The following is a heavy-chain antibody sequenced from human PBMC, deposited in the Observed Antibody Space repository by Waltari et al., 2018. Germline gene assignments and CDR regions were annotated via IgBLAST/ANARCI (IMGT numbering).Heavy chain of an antibody. Sequence: EVQMVETGGGLLQPGGSLILSCSVSGFSVLSNYMTWVRQPPGKGLEWVSYIYSGGSTYYADSVKGRFTISRDNSKNTLYLQMNNLRAEDTAVYYCARENSGSYGEFDFWGQGTLVTVSS. CDR3: ARENSGSYGEFDF. J-gene: IGHJ4*02. CDR2: IYSGGST. CDR1: GFSVLSNY. D-gene: IGHD1-26*01. V-gene: IGHV3-53*02.